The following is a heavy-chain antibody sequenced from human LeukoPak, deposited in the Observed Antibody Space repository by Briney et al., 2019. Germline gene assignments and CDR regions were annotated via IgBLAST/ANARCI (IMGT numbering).Heavy chain of an antibody. CDR1: GGSISSYY. CDR3: ARTSVLRFLEWFANWFDP. J-gene: IGHJ5*02. V-gene: IGHV4-30-4*01. CDR2: IYYSEST. Sequence: PSETLSLTCTVSGGSISSYYWSWIRQPPGKGLEWIGYIYYSESTYYNPSLKSRVTISVDTSKNQFSLKLSSVTAADTAVYYCARTSVLRFLEWFANWFDPWGQGTLVTVSS. D-gene: IGHD3-3*01.